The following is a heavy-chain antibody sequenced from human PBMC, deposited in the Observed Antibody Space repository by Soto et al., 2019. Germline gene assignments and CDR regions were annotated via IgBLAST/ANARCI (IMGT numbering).Heavy chain of an antibody. Sequence: QVQLVQSGAEVQKPGASVKVSCKASGYTFTSYGISWVRQAPGQGLEWMGRISAYNGNTNYAQKLQGRVTMTTDTYTSRAYIELRILRSDDTAVYYCAKDNCYESDYWGQGILVTVSS. D-gene: IGHD2-21*01. V-gene: IGHV1-18*01. J-gene: IGHJ4*02. CDR3: AKDNCYESDY. CDR2: ISAYNGNT. CDR1: GYTFTSYG.